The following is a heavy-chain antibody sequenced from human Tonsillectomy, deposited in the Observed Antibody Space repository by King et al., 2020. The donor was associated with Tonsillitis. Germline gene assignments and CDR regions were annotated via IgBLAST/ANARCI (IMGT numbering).Heavy chain of an antibody. J-gene: IGHJ4*02. V-gene: IGHV4-59*01. D-gene: IGHD1-26*01. CDR3: AKGWETFDF. CDR1: GGSISSYY. Sequence: QLQESGPGLVKPSDTLSLTCTVSGGSISSYYWSWIRQPPGKGLRWIGDIYYMGNTNYHPSHKIRVNISVETSKTQFSLRLRSVTAADTAVYYCAKGWETFDFWGQGTLVTVSS. CDR2: IYYMGNT.